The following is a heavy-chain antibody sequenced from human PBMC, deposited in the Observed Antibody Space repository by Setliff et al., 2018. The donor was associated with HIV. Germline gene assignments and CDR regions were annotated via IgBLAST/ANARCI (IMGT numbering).Heavy chain of an antibody. J-gene: IGHJ1*01. D-gene: IGHD2-21*02. Sequence: SETLSLTCTVSGGSISSGGSYWSWIRQHPGKGLEWIGYIYYSGSTSYNPSLKSRATISVDTSKNHFSLRLSSVTAADTAVYYCASRGIVVVTMSMPDEFFVHWGHGTLVTVSS. V-gene: IGHV4-31*02. CDR1: GGSISSGGSY. CDR3: ASRGIVVVTMSMPDEFFVH. CDR2: IYYSGST.